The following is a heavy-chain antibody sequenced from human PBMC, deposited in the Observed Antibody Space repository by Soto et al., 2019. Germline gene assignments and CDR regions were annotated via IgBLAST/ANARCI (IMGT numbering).Heavy chain of an antibody. CDR3: AREYCGTGCYSIPWFDP. J-gene: IGHJ5*02. CDR2: IWYDGSIK. Sequence: GGSLRLSCAASGFTFSTYVMHWVRQAPGKGLEWVALIWYDGSIKNYADSVKGRFTISRDNSKNTLYLQMNSLRAEDSAAYYCAREYCGTGCYSIPWFDPWGQGTLVTVSS. CDR1: GFTFSTYV. D-gene: IGHD2-21*02. V-gene: IGHV3-33*01.